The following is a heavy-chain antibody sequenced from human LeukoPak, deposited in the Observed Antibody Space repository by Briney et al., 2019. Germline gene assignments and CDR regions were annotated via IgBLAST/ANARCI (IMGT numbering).Heavy chain of an antibody. CDR2: INYDGSSK. CDR3: ARLGIGGWYGLDP. Sequence: GGSLRLSCAASGFTLSSYWMHWVRQAPGKGLVWVSLINYDGSSKSYADSVKGRFTISRDNAKNTLYLQMNSLRVEDTAVYYCARLGIGGWYGLDPWGQGTQVTVSS. J-gene: IGHJ5*02. V-gene: IGHV3-74*01. CDR1: GFTLSSYW. D-gene: IGHD6-19*01.